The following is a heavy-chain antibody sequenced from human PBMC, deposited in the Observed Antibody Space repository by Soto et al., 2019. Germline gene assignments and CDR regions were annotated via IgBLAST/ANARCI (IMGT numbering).Heavy chain of an antibody. D-gene: IGHD5-18*01. CDR3: AKDARAGYSYGLNWFDP. Sequence: PGGSLRLSCAASGFTFSSYAMSWVRQAPGKGLEWVSAIGGSGGSTYSADSVKGRFTISRDNSKNTLYLQMNSLRAEDTAVYYCAKDARAGYSYGLNWFDPWGQGTLVTV. CDR2: IGGSGGST. J-gene: IGHJ5*02. CDR1: GFTFSSYA. V-gene: IGHV3-23*01.